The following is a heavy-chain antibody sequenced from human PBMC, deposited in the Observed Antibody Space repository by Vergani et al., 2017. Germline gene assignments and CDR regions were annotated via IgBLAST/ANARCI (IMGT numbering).Heavy chain of an antibody. J-gene: IGHJ5*02. CDR1: GFTFSDYY. V-gene: IGHV3-11*04. D-gene: IGHD3-10*01. CDR2: ISSSGSTI. CDR3: ARWLLAGVVRGVIPVDP. Sequence: VQLLESGGGLVQPGGSLRLSCAASGFTFSDYYMSWIRQAPGKGLEWVSYISSSGSTIYYADSVKGRFTISRDNAKNSLYLQMNSLRAEDTAVYYCARWLLAGVVRGVIPVDPWGQGTLVTVSS.